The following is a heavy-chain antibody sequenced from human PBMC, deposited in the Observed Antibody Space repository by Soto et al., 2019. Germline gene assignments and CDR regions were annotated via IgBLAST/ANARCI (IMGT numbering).Heavy chain of an antibody. J-gene: IGHJ5*02. CDR1: GGSISNYY. CDR3: AKIGGFYGSGSTYNWFDP. Sequence: SETLSLTCTVSGGSISNYYWSWIRQPPGKGLEWIGYIYYSGSTKYNPSLKSRVSISVDTSKNKFSLKLDSVTAADTAVYYCAKIGGFYGSGSTYNWFDPWGQGAPVTVSS. CDR2: IYYSGST. D-gene: IGHD3-10*01. V-gene: IGHV4-59*01.